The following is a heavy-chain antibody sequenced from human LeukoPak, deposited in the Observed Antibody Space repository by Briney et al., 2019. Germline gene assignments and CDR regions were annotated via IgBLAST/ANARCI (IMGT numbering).Heavy chain of an antibody. V-gene: IGHV4-34*01. CDR1: GGSFSGYY. D-gene: IGHD1-26*01. Sequence: SETLSLTCAVYGGSFSGYYWSWIRQPPGKGLEWIGEINHSGSTNYNPSLTSRVTISVDTSRNQFSLKLSSVTAADTAVYYCARRRKVGAILWGQGTLVTVSS. J-gene: IGHJ4*02. CDR2: INHSGST. CDR3: ARRRKVGAIL.